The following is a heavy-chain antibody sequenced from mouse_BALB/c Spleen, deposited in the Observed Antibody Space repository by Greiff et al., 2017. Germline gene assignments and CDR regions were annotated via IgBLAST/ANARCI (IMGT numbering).Heavy chain of an antibody. CDR1: GYSITSGYY. Sequence: VQLKQSGPGLVKPSQSLSLTCSVTGYSITSGYYWNWIRQFPGNKLEWMGYISYDGSNNYNPSLKNRISITRDTSKNQFFLKLNSVTTEDTATYYCARVYYGNYYAMDYWGQGTSVTVSS. D-gene: IGHD2-1*01. V-gene: IGHV3-6*02. J-gene: IGHJ4*01. CDR3: ARVYYGNYYAMDY. CDR2: ISYDGSN.